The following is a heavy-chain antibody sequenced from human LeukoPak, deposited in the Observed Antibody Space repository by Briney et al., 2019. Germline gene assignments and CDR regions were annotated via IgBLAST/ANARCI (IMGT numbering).Heavy chain of an antibody. V-gene: IGHV4-34*01. J-gene: IGHJ3*02. D-gene: IGHD1-7*01. CDR2: INHSGST. Sequence: SETLSLTCAVYGGSFSGYYWSWIRQPPGKGLEWIGEINHSGSTNYNPSLKSRVTISVDTSKNQFSLKLSSVTAADTAVYYCARDGGTGTTLGDAFDIWGQGTMVTVSS. CDR1: GGSFSGYY. CDR3: ARDGGTGTTLGDAFDI.